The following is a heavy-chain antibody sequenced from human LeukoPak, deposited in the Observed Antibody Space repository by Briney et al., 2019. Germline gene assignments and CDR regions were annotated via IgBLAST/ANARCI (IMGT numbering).Heavy chain of an antibody. CDR1: GFIFSNYW. CDR2: THGSEK. D-gene: IGHD3-10*01. J-gene: IGHJ4*02. V-gene: IGHV3-7*03. Sequence: GGSLRLSCAASGFIFSNYWMSWVRQAPGKGLEWVANTHGSEKYYVDSVKGRSTISRDNAKNSLYLQMNSLRAEDTAVYYCARETPYGSLTFDYWGQGTLVTVSS. CDR3: ARETPYGSLTFDY.